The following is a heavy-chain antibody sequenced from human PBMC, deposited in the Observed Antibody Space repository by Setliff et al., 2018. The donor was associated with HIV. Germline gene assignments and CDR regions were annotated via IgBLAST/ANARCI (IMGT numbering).Heavy chain of an antibody. V-gene: IGHV1-18*01. Sequence: GASVKVSCKSSGGTFNSYAICWVRQAPGHGLEWMGYISPYNGDAYYAEKFQGRVTMTTDTSTTAVSMELTNLRSDDTAVYFCARMQAYYNFWRSTYYFDYWGQGTPVTVSS. CDR2: ISPYNGDA. D-gene: IGHD3-3*01. CDR3: ARMQAYYNFWRSTYYFDY. CDR1: GGTFNSYA. J-gene: IGHJ4*02.